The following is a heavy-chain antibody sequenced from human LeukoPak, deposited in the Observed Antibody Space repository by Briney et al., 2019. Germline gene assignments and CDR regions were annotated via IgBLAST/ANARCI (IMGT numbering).Heavy chain of an antibody. V-gene: IGHV3-23*01. CDR2: ISGSGDRT. CDR1: GFTFSSFT. D-gene: IGHD6-19*01. J-gene: IGHJ4*02. Sequence: PGGSLRLSCAASGFTFSSFTMTWVRQAPGKGLEWVSSISGSGDRTYYADSVKGRFTISRGNSRNTLYLQMNSVRAEDTAVYFCAKDHGVAVAGMYYWGQGTLVTVSS. CDR3: AKDHGVAVAGMYY.